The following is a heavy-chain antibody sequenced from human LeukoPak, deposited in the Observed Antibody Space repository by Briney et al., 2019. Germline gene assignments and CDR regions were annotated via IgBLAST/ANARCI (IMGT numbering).Heavy chain of an antibody. CDR2: INSDGSST. J-gene: IGHJ4*02. Sequence: PGGSLRLSCAASGFTFSSYWMHWVRQAPGKGLVWVSRINSDGSSTSYADSVKGRFTISRDNAKNSLYLQMNSLRAEDTALYYCAKDRDYYDSSGYFDYWGQGTLVTVSS. D-gene: IGHD3-22*01. CDR1: GFTFSSYW. CDR3: AKDRDYYDSSGYFDY. V-gene: IGHV3-74*01.